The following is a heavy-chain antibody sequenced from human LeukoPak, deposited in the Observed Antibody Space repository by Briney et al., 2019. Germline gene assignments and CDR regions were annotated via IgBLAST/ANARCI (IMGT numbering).Heavy chain of an antibody. Sequence: PSETLSLTCTVSGGSISSGTYYWSWIRQHPGKGLEWVGYIYYSGSIYYNPSLKSRVTISVDTSKNQFSLKLSSVTAADTAVYYCARVASLSIAAAGSAYFDYWGQGTLVTVSS. D-gene: IGHD6-13*01. CDR2: IYYSGSI. V-gene: IGHV4-31*03. J-gene: IGHJ4*02. CDR3: ARVASLSIAAAGSAYFDY. CDR1: GGSISSGTYY.